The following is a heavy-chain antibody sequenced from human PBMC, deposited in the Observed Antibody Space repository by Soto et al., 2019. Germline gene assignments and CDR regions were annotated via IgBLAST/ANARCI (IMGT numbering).Heavy chain of an antibody. J-gene: IGHJ5*02. V-gene: IGHV1-69*08. CDR1: GGTFSSYT. CDR2: IIPILGIA. CDR3: ARENSAPPEYCSGGSCYSPPGT. Sequence: QVQLVQSGAEVKKPGSSVKVSCKASGGTFSSYTISWVRQAPGQGLEWMGRIIPILGIANYAQKFQGRVTITADKSTSTAYMELSSLRSEDTAVYYCARENSAPPEYCSGGSCYSPPGTWGQGTLVTVSS. D-gene: IGHD2-15*01.